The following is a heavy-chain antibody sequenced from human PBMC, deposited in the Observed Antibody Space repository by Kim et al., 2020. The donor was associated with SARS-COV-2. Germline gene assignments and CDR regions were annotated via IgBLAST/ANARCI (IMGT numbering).Heavy chain of an antibody. CDR2: T. Sequence: TNTHPALKGRVPISVATSKNQFSLELSSVTSADTAVYYCAREDGGLDVWGRGTTVTVSS. V-gene: IGHV4-59*01. J-gene: IGHJ6*02. CDR3: AREDGGLDV.